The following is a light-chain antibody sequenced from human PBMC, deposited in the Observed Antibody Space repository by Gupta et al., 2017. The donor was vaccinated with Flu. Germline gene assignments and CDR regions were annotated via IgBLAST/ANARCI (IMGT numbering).Light chain of an antibody. V-gene: IGKV3-11*01. CDR3: QQRSNWPTT. J-gene: IGKJ1*01. Sequence: EIVLTQSPATLSLSPGESATLSCRASQSVGSYLAWYQQKPGQAPRLLLYDVSSRATGIPARFSGSGSGTEFILTITSLEPEDFAVFYCQQRSNWPTTFGQGTKVEI. CDR1: QSVGSY. CDR2: DVS.